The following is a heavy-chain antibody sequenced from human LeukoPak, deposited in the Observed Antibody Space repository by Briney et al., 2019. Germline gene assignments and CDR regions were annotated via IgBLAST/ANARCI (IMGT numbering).Heavy chain of an antibody. CDR1: GLTFSSHG. CDR3: TRVTGGLLWFGELFDY. J-gene: IGHJ4*02. D-gene: IGHD3-10*01. CDR2: IRSKAYGGTT. V-gene: IGHV3-49*04. Sequence: GGTLRLSCVASGLTFSSHGMNWVRQAPGKGLEWVGFIRSKAYGGTTEYAASVKGRFTISRDGSKSIAYLQMNSLKTEDTAVYYCTRVTGGLLWFGELFDYWGQGTLVTVSS.